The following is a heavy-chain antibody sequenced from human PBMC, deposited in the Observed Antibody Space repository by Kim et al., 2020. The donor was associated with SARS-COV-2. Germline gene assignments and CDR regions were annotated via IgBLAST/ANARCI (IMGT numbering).Heavy chain of an antibody. CDR2: IHYSGST. V-gene: IGHV4-39*01. J-gene: IGHJ4*02. CDR3: ARGTNRAWIAVAVFPFDY. CDR1: GGSISSSSYY. D-gene: IGHD6-19*01. Sequence: SETLSLTCTVSGGSISSSSYYWGWIRQPPGKGLEWIGSIHYSGSTYYNPSLKSRVTISVDTSKNQFSLKLSSVTAADTAVYYCARGTNRAWIAVAVFPFDYWGQGTLVTVSS.